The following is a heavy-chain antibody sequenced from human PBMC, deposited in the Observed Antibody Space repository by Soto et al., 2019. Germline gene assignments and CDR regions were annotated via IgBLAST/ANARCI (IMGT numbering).Heavy chain of an antibody. CDR2: INPNGGST. V-gene: IGHV1-46*01. CDR1: GDTFTSYY. D-gene: IGHD3-3*01. Sequence: ASVKVSCKAPGDTFTSYYLNWVRQAPGQGLEWMGVINPNGGSTKYAQKFQGRITMTRDTSRSTVYMELSSLRSEDPAVYYCARSSGGNFGIIIEGSNWVDTWGQGTLVTVSX. J-gene: IGHJ5*02. CDR3: ARSSGGNFGIIIEGSNWVDT.